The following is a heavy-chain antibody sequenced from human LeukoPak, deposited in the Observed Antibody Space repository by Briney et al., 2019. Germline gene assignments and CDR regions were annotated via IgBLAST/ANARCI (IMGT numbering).Heavy chain of an antibody. Sequence: GASVKVSCKASGYTFSAYYIHWVRLAPGQGLDWMGGINPKCGGTNYAQKFQGKITMTRDTSISTAYMELSSLTSDDTGVYYCARAQGYCSGGICYGRSRDIEYWGQGTLVTVSS. J-gene: IGHJ4*02. D-gene: IGHD2-15*01. CDR2: INPKCGGT. V-gene: IGHV1-2*02. CDR3: ARAQGYCSGGICYGRSRDIEY. CDR1: GYTFSAYY.